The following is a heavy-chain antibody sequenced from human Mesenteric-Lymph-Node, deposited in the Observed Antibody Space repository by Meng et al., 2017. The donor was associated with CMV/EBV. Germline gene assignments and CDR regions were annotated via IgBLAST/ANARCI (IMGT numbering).Heavy chain of an antibody. CDR2: TNSDGSNT. Sequence: GGSLRLSFAASGFTFSNFWMHWVRQAPGKGLVWVSRTNSDGSNTAYADSLKGRYTIPRDNSKNSLYLQMNSLRTEDTALYYCAREVPSLSGSFDYWGQGTLVTVSS. CDR3: AREVPSLSGSFDY. J-gene: IGHJ4*02. V-gene: IGHV3-74*03. CDR1: GFTFSNFW. D-gene: IGHD6-25*01.